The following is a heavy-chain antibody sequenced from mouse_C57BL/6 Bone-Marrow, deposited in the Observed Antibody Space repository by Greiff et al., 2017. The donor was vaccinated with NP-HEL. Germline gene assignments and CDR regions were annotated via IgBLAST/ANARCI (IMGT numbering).Heavy chain of an antibody. CDR1: FYTFPRYL. CDR3: ARDYGGAY. Sequence: PLHPPGSLLVSPGSSVPLSCQASFYTFPRYLLPFLKPRPFPCLSLFGVIDPSDCYTNYNQKFKGKATLTVDTSSSTAYMQLSSLTSEDSAVYYCARDYGGAYWGQGTLVTVSA. D-gene: IGHD1-1*01. J-gene: IGHJ3*01. V-gene: IGHV1-59*01. CDR2: IDPSDCYT.